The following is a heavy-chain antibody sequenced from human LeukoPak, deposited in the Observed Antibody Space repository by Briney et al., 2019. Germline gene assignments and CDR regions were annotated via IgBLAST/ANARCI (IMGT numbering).Heavy chain of an antibody. D-gene: IGHD2-2*01. Sequence: GGSLRLSCAASGFTFSNYAMNWVRQAPGKGLEWVSSISGSGGSTYYAASVKDRFTISRDNSKNTLYLQMNSLRAEDTAVYYCARDPRIPVYQLLTLYYYYYYMDVWGKGTTVTVSS. J-gene: IGHJ6*03. CDR1: GFTFSNYA. CDR3: ARDPRIPVYQLLTLYYYYYYMDV. CDR2: ISGSGGST. V-gene: IGHV3-23*01.